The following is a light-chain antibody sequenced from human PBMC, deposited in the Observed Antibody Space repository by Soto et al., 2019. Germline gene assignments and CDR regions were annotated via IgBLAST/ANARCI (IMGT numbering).Light chain of an antibody. CDR3: SSYAASNNFYFV. J-gene: IGLJ3*02. Sequence: QSVLPQPPSGYGSPGQSVTISCTGTSSDVGGYNYVSWYQQYPGRAPKLMIYEVTKRPSGVPDRFSGSKSGNTASLTVSGLQAEDEADYYCSSYAASNNFYFVFGGGTKVTVL. V-gene: IGLV2-8*01. CDR2: EVT. CDR1: SSDVGGYNY.